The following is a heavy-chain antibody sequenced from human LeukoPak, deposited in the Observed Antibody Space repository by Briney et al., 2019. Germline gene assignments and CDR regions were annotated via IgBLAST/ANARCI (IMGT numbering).Heavy chain of an antibody. CDR1: GGTFSSDA. J-gene: IGHJ5*02. D-gene: IGHD4-17*01. CDR2: IIPILGIA. Sequence: GASVKVSCKASGGTFSSDAISWVRQAPGQGLEWMGRIIPILGIANYAQKFQGRVTITADKSTSTAYMELSSLRSEDTAVYYCARHPTENGAVTTYNWFDPWGQGTLVTVSS. V-gene: IGHV1-69*04. CDR3: ARHPTENGAVTTYNWFDP.